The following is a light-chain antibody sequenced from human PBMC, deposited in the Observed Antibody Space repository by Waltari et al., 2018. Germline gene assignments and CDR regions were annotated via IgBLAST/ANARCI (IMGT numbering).Light chain of an antibody. CDR2: KAS. CDR3: QQYNSYPYT. J-gene: IGKJ2*01. CDR1: QSISSW. V-gene: IGKV1-5*03. Sequence: DIEMTQSPSTLSASVGDRVTITCRASQSISSWLAWYQQKPGKAPKLLIYKASSLESGVPSRFSGSGSGTEFTLTISSLQPDDFATYYCQQYNSYPYTFGQGTKLEIK.